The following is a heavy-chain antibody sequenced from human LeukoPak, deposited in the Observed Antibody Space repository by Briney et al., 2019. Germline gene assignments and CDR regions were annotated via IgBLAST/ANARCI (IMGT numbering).Heavy chain of an antibody. J-gene: IGHJ4*02. CDR2: IHTSGST. V-gene: IGHV4-4*07. Sequence: SGTLSLTCIVSGGSISSYYWSWIRQPAGKGLEWIGQIHTSGSTNYNPSLKSRVAMSVDTSKNQFSLELSSVTAADTAVYYCAGRAQTTGWSFDYWGQGALVTVSS. CDR3: AGRAQTTGWSFDY. CDR1: GGSISSYY. D-gene: IGHD6-19*01.